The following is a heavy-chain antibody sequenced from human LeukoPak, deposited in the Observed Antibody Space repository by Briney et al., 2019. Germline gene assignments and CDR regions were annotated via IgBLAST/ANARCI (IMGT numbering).Heavy chain of an antibody. CDR3: ARAITTAEWPSQYYFDY. J-gene: IGHJ4*02. D-gene: IGHD3-3*01. Sequence: ASVKVSCKASGYTFTSYYMHWVRQAPGQGLEWMGIINPSGGSTSYAQKFQGRVTMTRDTSTSTVYVELSSLRSEDTAVYYCARAITTAEWPSQYYFDYWGQGTLVTVSS. CDR2: INPSGGST. CDR1: GYTFTSYY. V-gene: IGHV1-46*01.